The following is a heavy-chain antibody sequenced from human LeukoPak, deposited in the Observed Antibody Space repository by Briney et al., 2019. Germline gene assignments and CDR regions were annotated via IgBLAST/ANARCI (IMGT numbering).Heavy chain of an antibody. V-gene: IGHV3-74*01. CDR3: ARDSTVAAGDY. D-gene: IGHD6-13*01. CDR1: GFTFSNYW. CDR2: INSDGNST. J-gene: IGHJ4*02. Sequence: PGGSLRLSCVASGFTFSNYWMHWVRQAPGKGLIWVSRINSDGNSTHYVDSVKGRFTTSRDNAKNTLYLQMNSLRAEDTAVYYCARDSTVAAGDYWGQGTLVTVSS.